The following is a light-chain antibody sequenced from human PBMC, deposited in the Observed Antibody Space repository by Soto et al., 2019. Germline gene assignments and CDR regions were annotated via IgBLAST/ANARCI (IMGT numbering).Light chain of an antibody. Sequence: EIVMTQSPATLSVSPGERATLSCRASQSVSSNLAWYQQKPGQAPRLLIYGASTRATGIPARISGSGSGTEFTLTISSLQSEDFAVYYCQQYNNWTPGTFGQGTKLEIK. J-gene: IGKJ2*02. CDR2: GAS. V-gene: IGKV3-15*01. CDR1: QSVSSN. CDR3: QQYNNWTPGT.